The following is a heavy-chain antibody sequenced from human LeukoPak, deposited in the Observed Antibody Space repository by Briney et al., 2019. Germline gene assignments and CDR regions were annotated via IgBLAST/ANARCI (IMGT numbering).Heavy chain of an antibody. V-gene: IGHV3-7*01. CDR3: ARDRPGGVALDAFDI. Sequence: PGGSLRLSCAASGFTFSSYWMSWVRQAPGKGLEWVANIKQDGSEKYYVDPVKGRFTISRDNAKNSLYLQMNSLRAEDTAVYYCARDRPGGVALDAFDIWGQGTMVTVSS. CDR2: IKQDGSEK. CDR1: GFTFSSYW. D-gene: IGHD3-3*01. J-gene: IGHJ3*02.